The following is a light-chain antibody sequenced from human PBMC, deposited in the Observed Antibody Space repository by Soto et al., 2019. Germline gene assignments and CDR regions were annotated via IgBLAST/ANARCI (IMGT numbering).Light chain of an antibody. Sequence: EIVLTQSPGTLSFSPGERDTLSCRASQSVSSSYLAWYQQKPGQAPRLLIYGASSRATGIPDRFSGSGSGTDFTLTISRLEPEDFAVYYCQQYGSSPPKFGQGTKVDIK. CDR1: QSVSSSY. V-gene: IGKV3-20*01. J-gene: IGKJ1*01. CDR3: QQYGSSPPK. CDR2: GAS.